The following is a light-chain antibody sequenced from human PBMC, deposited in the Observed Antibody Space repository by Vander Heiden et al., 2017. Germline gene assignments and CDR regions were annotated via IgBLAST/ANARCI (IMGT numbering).Light chain of an antibody. Sequence: IQITQSPSSVCATVGDSVTITSQASQSISSYLNWYQQKPGKAPKLLNYAASSLQSGVPSRFSGSGSGTDFTLTISSLQPEDFATYYCQQSYSTPPLTFGGGTKVEIK. CDR3: QQSYSTPPLT. V-gene: IGKV1-39*01. CDR2: AAS. CDR1: QSISSY. J-gene: IGKJ4*01.